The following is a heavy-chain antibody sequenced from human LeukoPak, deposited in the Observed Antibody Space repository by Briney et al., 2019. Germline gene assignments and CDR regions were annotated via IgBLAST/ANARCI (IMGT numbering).Heavy chain of an antibody. CDR3: ARLPGIAAAGDYFDY. Sequence: PSETLSLTCTVSGGSISSYYWSWIRQPAGKGLEWIGRIYTSGSTNYNPSLKSRVTMSVDTSKNQFSLKLSSVTAADTAVYYCARLPGIAAAGDYFDYWGQGTLVTVSS. CDR1: GGSISSYY. J-gene: IGHJ4*02. D-gene: IGHD6-13*01. V-gene: IGHV4-4*07. CDR2: IYTSGST.